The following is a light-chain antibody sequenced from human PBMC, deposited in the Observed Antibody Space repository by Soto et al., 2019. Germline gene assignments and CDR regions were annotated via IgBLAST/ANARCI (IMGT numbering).Light chain of an antibody. Sequence: SALTQTASVSASPGQSITISCSGTSSDVGSYNLVSWYQHYPGKAPKLIIYEGSRRPSGVSDRFSGSKSGNTASLTISGLQAEDEADYYCCSYATSRTLVFGGGTKLTVL. CDR1: SSDVGSYNL. J-gene: IGLJ3*02. CDR3: CSYATSRTLV. CDR2: EGS. V-gene: IGLV2-23*01.